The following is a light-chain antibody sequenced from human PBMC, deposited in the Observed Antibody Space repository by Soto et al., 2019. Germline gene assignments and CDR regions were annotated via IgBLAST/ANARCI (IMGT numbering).Light chain of an antibody. J-gene: IGKJ5*01. CDR3: QQVNSYPLT. Sequence: DIQWTQSPSSLSASVGDRVTITCRASQGVSSYVDWYQQKPGKHPKLLIYGASTLQSGVPSRFSGGASGTEFTLTITRLQPEDFATYDCQQVNSYPLTFGQGTRLEI. CDR1: QGVSSY. V-gene: IGKV1-9*01. CDR2: GAS.